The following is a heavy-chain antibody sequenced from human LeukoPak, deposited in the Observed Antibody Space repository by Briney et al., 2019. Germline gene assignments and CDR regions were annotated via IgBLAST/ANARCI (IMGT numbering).Heavy chain of an antibody. CDR3: ASSRNPLYYYYMDV. V-gene: IGHV3-7*01. J-gene: IGHJ6*03. Sequence: GGSLRLSCAASGFTFSSYGMSWVRQAPGKGLEWVANIKQDGSEKYYVDSVKGRFTISRDNAKNSLYLQMNSLRAEDTAVYYCASSRNPLYYYYMDVWGKGTTVTVSS. D-gene: IGHD1-14*01. CDR1: GFTFSSYG. CDR2: IKQDGSEK.